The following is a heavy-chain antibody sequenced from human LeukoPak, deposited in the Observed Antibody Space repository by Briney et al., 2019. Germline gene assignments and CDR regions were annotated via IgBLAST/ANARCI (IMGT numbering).Heavy chain of an antibody. J-gene: IGHJ4*02. CDR2: LNRDGTRT. V-gene: IGHV3-23*01. CDR3: AKYSGSYYYPPNWDS. D-gene: IGHD1-26*01. CDR1: GFTFSTSV. Sequence: GGSLRLSCAASGFTFSTSVMSWVRQVPGKGLEWVSTLNRDGTRTYYSLSSSGRFIVSRDNSMNTLYLQMNGLRAEDTAVYFCAKYSGSYYYPPNWDSWGQGTLVTVSS.